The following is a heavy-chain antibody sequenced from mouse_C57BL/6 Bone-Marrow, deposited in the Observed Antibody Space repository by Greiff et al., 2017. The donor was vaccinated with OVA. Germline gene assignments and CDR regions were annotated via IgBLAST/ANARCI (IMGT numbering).Heavy chain of an antibody. CDR3: ARSRSNSYAMDY. Sequence: VQLQQSGAELVKPGASVKISCKASGYAFSSYWMNWVKQRPGKGLEWIGQIYPGDGDTNYNGKFKGKATLTADKSSSTVYMQLSSLTSEDAAVYFCARSRSNSYAMDYWGQGTSVTVAS. CDR2: IYPGDGDT. CDR1: GYAFSSYW. D-gene: IGHD2-5*01. J-gene: IGHJ4*01. V-gene: IGHV1-80*01.